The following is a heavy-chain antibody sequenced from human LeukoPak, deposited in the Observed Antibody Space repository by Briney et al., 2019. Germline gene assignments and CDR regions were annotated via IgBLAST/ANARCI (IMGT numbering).Heavy chain of an antibody. V-gene: IGHV1-69*13. CDR3: ARGPITTRSHFDY. D-gene: IGHD3-22*01. J-gene: IGHJ4*02. CDR1: GGTFSSYA. CDR2: IIPIFATA. Sequence: SVKVSCKASGGTFSSYAISWVRQAPGQGLEWMGGIIPIFATANYAQKFQGRVTITADESTSTAYMELSSLRSEDTAVYYCARGPITTRSHFDYWGQGTLVTVSS.